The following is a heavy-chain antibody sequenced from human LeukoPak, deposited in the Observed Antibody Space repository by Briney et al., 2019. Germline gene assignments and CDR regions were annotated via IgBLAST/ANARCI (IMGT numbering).Heavy chain of an antibody. Sequence: GGSLRLSCAASGFTFSSYAMSWVRQAPGKGLEWVSAISGSGGSTYYADSVKGRFTISRDNSKNTLYLQMNSLRAEDTAVYYCAKDHLRFLEWFSLGPLVAFDIWGQGTMVTVSS. J-gene: IGHJ3*02. D-gene: IGHD3-3*01. CDR3: AKDHLRFLEWFSLGPLVAFDI. CDR2: ISGSGGST. CDR1: GFTFSSYA. V-gene: IGHV3-23*01.